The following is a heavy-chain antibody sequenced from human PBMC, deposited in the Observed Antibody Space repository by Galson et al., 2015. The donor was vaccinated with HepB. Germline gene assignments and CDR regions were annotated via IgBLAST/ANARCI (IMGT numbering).Heavy chain of an antibody. Sequence: SLRLSCAASGFTFSSYAMSWVRQAPGKGLEWVSAISGSGGSTYYADSVKGRFTISRDNSKNTLYLQMNSLRAEDTAVYYCAKWITVTRSWAYYYGMDVWGQGTTVTVSS. CDR2: ISGSGGST. V-gene: IGHV3-23*01. CDR3: AKWITVTRSWAYYYGMDV. J-gene: IGHJ6*02. CDR1: GFTFSSYA. D-gene: IGHD4-17*01.